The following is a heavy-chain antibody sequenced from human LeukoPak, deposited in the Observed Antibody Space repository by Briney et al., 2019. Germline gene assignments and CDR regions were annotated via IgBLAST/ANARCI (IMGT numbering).Heavy chain of an antibody. J-gene: IGHJ3*02. D-gene: IGHD5-24*01. Sequence: AGGSLRLSCAASGFTFSSYWMSWVRQAPGKGLEWVANIKQDGSEKYYVDSVKGRFTISRDNSKNTLYLQMNSLRAEDTAVYYCARERDGYNPSAFDIWGQGTMVTVSS. CDR1: GFTFSSYW. CDR3: ARERDGYNPSAFDI. V-gene: IGHV3-7*03. CDR2: IKQDGSEK.